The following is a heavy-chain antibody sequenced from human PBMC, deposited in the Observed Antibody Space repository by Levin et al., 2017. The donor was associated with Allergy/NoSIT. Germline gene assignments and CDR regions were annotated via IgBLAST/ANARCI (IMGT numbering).Heavy chain of an antibody. CDR1: GFTFSSYG. Sequence: GGSLRLSCAASGFTFSSYGMHWVRQAPGKGLEWVAVIWYDGSNKYYADSVKGRFTISRDNSKNTLYLQMNSLRAEDTAVYYCARDQVGPLSHYFYSYGSWAYYYYGMDVWGQGTTVTVSS. CDR3: ARDQVGPLSHYFYSYGSWAYYYYGMDV. V-gene: IGHV3-33*01. D-gene: IGHD5-18*01. CDR2: IWYDGSNK. J-gene: IGHJ6*02.